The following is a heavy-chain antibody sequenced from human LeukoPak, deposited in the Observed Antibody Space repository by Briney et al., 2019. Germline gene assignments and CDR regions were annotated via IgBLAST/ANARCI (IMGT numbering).Heavy chain of an antibody. CDR3: ARGGSYTSAHNWFDP. CDR2: XXPIFGTA. Sequence: ASVKVSCKASGGTFSSYAISWVRQAPGQGLEWXXXXXPIFGTANYAQKXXGRVTITADESTSTAYMELSSLRSEDTAVYYCARGGSYTSAHNWFDPWGQGTLVTVSS. D-gene: IGHD1-26*01. J-gene: IGHJ5*02. CDR1: GGTFSSYA. V-gene: IGHV1-69*13.